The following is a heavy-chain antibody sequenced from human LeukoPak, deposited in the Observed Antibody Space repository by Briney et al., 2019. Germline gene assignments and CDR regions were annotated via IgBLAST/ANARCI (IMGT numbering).Heavy chain of an antibody. J-gene: IGHJ5*01. CDR1: GYTFTSYD. CDR2: MNPNSGNT. D-gene: IGHD3-22*01. Sequence: ASVKVSCKASGYTFTSYDINWVRQATGQGLEWMGWMNPNSGNTGYAQKFQGRVTLTRDISISTAYMELSNLQSEDSAVYYCARIDYYDSSGSPNWFASWGQGTLVTVSS. CDR3: ARIDYYDSSGSPNWFAS. V-gene: IGHV1-8*03.